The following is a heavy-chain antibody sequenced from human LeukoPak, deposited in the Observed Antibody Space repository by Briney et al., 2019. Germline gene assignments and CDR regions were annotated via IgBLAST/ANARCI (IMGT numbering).Heavy chain of an antibody. J-gene: IGHJ4*02. D-gene: IGHD3-3*01. CDR2: INAGNGNT. CDR1: GYAFTSYV. V-gene: IGHV1-3*01. CDR3: ARARSDWSGNDY. Sequence: ASVNVSCKASGYAFTSYVMHLVRHGQGQGLEWKGWINAGNGNTKYSQKFQDRVIITRNTSASTAYLELSSLRSEDTAVYYCARARSDWSGNDYWGQGTLVTVSS.